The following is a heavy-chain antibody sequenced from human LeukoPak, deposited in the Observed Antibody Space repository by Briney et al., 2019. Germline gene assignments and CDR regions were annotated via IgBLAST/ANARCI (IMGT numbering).Heavy chain of an antibody. D-gene: IGHD3-22*01. CDR1: GFTFSSNA. V-gene: IGHV3-23*01. J-gene: IGHJ4*02. CDR3: AKRSSGYYFDY. CDR2: IGGSGTGT. Sequence: GGSLRLSCAASGFTFSSNAMSWVRQAPGKGLEWVSTIGGSGTGTYYADSVKGRLTISRDNSKNTLYLQMNSLRAEDTAVYYCAKRSSGYYFDYWGQGTLVTVSS.